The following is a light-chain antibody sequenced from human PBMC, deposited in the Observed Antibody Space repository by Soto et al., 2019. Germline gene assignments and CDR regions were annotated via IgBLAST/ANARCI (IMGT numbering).Light chain of an antibody. V-gene: IGKV3-15*01. CDR1: QSVSSN. CDR2: GAS. Sequence: MSLSPDTISVFTGERANISCRASQSVSSNLAWYQQKPGQAPRLLIYGASTRASGVPGRFSGSGSGREFTLTISSLQPEDFAIYYCQQSDSLPSTFGQGTKVDI. J-gene: IGKJ1*01. CDR3: QQSDSLPST.